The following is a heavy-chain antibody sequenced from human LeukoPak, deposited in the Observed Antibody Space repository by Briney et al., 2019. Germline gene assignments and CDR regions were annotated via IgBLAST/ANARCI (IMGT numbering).Heavy chain of an antibody. CDR3: ARVGRGLYSMDV. CDR2: IINSGGTI. CDR1: GFTFSIHG. D-gene: IGHD3-10*01. J-gene: IGHJ6*02. Sequence: GGSLRLSCAASGFTFSIHGMNWVRQTQGKGLEWVSYIINSGGTIYYADSVQGRYTISRDNAKNSLYLQMNSLRDEDTAVYYCARVGRGLYSMDVWGQGTTVTVSS. V-gene: IGHV3-48*02.